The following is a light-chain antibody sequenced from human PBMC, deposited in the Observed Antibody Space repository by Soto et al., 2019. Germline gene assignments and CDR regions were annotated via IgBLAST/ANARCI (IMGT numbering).Light chain of an antibody. J-gene: IGLJ1*01. Sequence: QSVLTQPPSASGSPGQSVTISCTGTKNDIGVYDFVSWYQHHPGKAPRLIIYEVVQRPSGVPDRFSGSKSVNTAPLTVSGLQAADEADYFCKSYAGSNTYVFGSGTKVTVL. CDR3: KSYAGSNTYV. CDR1: KNDIGVYDF. CDR2: EVV. V-gene: IGLV2-8*01.